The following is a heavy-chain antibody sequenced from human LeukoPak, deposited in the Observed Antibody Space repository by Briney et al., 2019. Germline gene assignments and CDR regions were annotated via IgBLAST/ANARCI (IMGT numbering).Heavy chain of an antibody. J-gene: IGHJ4*02. CDR3: ARDPVTTPHYFDY. CDR2: IYYSGST. CDR1: GGSISSSSYY. V-gene: IGHV4-39*07. Sequence: SETLSLTCTVSGGSISSSSYYWGWIRQPPGTGLEWIGSIYYSGSTYYNPSLKSRVTISVDTSKNQFSLKLSSVTAADTAVYYCARDPVTTPHYFDYWGQGTLVTVSS. D-gene: IGHD4-17*01.